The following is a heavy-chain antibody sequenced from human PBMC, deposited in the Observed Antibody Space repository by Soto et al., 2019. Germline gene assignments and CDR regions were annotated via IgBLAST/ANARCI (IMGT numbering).Heavy chain of an antibody. CDR1: GFTFGASA. V-gene: IGHV3-21*01. CDR3: ARDPIPVPMYFFDY. D-gene: IGHD6-19*01. Sequence: PGGSLRLSCAASGFTFGASALQWVRQAPGKGLEWVSSISSDSSYIYYADSVKGRFTISRDNAKNSLSLQMNSLRAEDTAVYFCARDPIPVPMYFFDYWGQGSLVTVSS. CDR2: ISSDSSYI. J-gene: IGHJ4*02.